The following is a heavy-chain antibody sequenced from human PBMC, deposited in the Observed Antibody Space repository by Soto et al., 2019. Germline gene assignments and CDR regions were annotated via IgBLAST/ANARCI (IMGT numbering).Heavy chain of an antibody. CDR2: INPSGGST. J-gene: IGHJ5*02. Sequence: ASVKVSCKASGYTFTSYYMHWVRQAPGQGLEWMGIINPSGGSTSYAQKFQGRVTMTRDTSTSTVYMELSSLRSEDTAVYYCARGQVIVVVPARERLDPWGQGTLVTVSS. CDR3: ARGQVIVVVPARERLDP. V-gene: IGHV1-46*03. D-gene: IGHD2-2*01. CDR1: GYTFTSYY.